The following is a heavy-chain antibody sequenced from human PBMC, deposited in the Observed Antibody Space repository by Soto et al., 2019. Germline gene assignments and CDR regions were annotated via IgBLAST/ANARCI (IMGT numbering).Heavy chain of an antibody. V-gene: IGHV4-30-4*01. CDR1: GGSISSGDYY. CDR2: IYYSGST. J-gene: IGHJ4*02. CDR3: VSHRNYIVVSGSFFDY. Sequence: SETLSLTCTVSGGSISSGDYYWSWIRQHPGKGLEWIGYIYYSGSTYYNPSLKSRVTVSVDTSKNQFSLKLTSVTAADTAVYFCVSHRNYIVVSGSFFDYWSQGTLVTVSS. D-gene: IGHD6-19*01.